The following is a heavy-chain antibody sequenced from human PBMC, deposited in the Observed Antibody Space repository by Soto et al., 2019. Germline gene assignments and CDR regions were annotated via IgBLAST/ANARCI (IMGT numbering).Heavy chain of an antibody. D-gene: IGHD3-10*01. CDR3: TGQYLLWGPFDY. Sequence: GGSLRLSCAASGCTFSDSTIHWVRQASGKGLEWVGRIRSKTNTYATAYGAPVKGRFIISRDDSKDTAYLQMNSLKSEDTAVYYCTGQYLLWGPFDYWGQGT. V-gene: IGHV3-73*01. J-gene: IGHJ4*02. CDR1: GCTFSDST. CDR2: IRSKTNTYAT.